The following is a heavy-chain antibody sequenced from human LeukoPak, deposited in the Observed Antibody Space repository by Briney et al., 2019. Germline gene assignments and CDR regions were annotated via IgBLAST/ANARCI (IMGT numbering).Heavy chain of an antibody. Sequence: GGSLRLSCAASGFTFSDYYMSWIRQAPGKGLEWVSYISSSGSTIYYADSVKGRFTISRDNAKNTVYVQMNSLRSEDTAVYYCVRDADWSFDYWGQGTLVTVSS. J-gene: IGHJ4*02. CDR3: VRDADWSFDY. V-gene: IGHV3-11*04. CDR1: GFTFSDYY. D-gene: IGHD2-21*01. CDR2: ISSSGSTI.